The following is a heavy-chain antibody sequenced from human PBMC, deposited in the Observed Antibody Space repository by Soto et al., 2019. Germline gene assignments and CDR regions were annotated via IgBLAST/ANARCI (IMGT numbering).Heavy chain of an antibody. CDR3: ASDYSGYDNNWFDP. V-gene: IGHV4-39*01. CDR1: GGSISSSSYY. D-gene: IGHD5-12*01. Sequence: PSETLSLTCTVSGGSISSSSYYWGWIRQPPGKGLEWIGSIYYSGSTYYNPSLKSRVTISVDTSKNQFSLKLSSVTAADTAVYYCASDYSGYDNNWFDPWGQGTLVTVSS. CDR2: IYYSGST. J-gene: IGHJ5*02.